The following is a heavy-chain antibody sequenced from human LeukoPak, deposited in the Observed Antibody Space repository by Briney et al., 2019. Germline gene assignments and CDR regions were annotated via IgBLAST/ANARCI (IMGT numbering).Heavy chain of an antibody. CDR2: ISWDGGSP. J-gene: IGHJ4*02. CDR1: GFTFYDYA. D-gene: IGHD6-19*01. CDR3: ARVGGGWSNDY. V-gene: IGHV3-43D*03. Sequence: GGSLRLSCAASGFTFYDYAMHWVRQAPGKGLEWVSLISWDGGSPHYADSVKGRFTISRDNSKNSLYLQMNSLRAEDTAVYYCARVGGGWSNDYWGQGTLVTVSS.